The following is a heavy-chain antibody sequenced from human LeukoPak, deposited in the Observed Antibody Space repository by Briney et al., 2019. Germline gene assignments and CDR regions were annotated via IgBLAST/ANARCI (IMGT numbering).Heavy chain of an antibody. J-gene: IGHJ5*02. CDR3: ARLYYDIWSSCYTNNKLDP. CDR2: IHHSGSN. CDR1: GYSISSGYY. Sequence: SETLSLTCTVSGYSISSGYYWGWIRQPPGKGLEWIGAIHHSGSNYYNSSLMSRVTISVDTPKNQFSLKLTSVTAADTAVYYCARLYYDIWSSCYTNNKLDPWGQGTLVTVSS. D-gene: IGHD3-3*01. V-gene: IGHV4-38-2*02.